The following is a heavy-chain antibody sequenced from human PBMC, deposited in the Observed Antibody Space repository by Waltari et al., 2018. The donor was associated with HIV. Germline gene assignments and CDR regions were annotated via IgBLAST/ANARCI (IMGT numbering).Heavy chain of an antibody. J-gene: IGHJ4*02. CDR3: ARNDRGLGY. V-gene: IGHV4-38-2*01. CDR2: IYHSGST. Sequence: QVQLQESGPGLVKPSETLSLTCAVSGYSISSGYYWGWIRQPPGKGLEWIGSIYHSGSTYYNPSLKSRVTISVDTSKNQFSLKLSSVTAADTAVYYCARNDRGLGYWGQGTLVTVSS. D-gene: IGHD1-1*01. CDR1: GYSISSGYY.